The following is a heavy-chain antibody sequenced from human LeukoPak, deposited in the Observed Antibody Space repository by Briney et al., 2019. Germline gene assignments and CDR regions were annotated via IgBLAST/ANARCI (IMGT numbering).Heavy chain of an antibody. D-gene: IGHD6-13*01. V-gene: IGHV4-38-2*02. J-gene: IGHJ4*02. CDR1: GYSISSGYY. CDR3: AREVAAAGPDYFDY. Sequence: KPSETLSLTCAVSGYSISSGYYWGWIRQPPGKGLEWIGSIYHSGSTYYNPSLKSRVTISVDTSKNQFSLKLSSVTAADTAVYYCAREVAAAGPDYFDYWGQGTLVTVSS. CDR2: IYHSGST.